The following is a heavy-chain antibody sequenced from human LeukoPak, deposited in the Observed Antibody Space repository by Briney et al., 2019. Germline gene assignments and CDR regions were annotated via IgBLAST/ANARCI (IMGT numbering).Heavy chain of an antibody. J-gene: IGHJ3*02. V-gene: IGHV4-4*02. D-gene: IGHD6-13*01. Sequence: SETLSLTCAVSGGSISSSNWWSWVRQPPGKGLEWIGEIYHSGSTNYNPSLKSRVTISVDKSKNQFSLKLSSVSAADTAVYYCAGSVSIAAAVDVFDIWGQGTMVTVSS. CDR3: AGSVSIAAAVDVFDI. CDR1: GGSISSSNW. CDR2: IYHSGST.